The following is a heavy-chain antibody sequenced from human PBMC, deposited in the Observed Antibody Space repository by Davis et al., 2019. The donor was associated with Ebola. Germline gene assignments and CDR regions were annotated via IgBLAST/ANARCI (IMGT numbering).Heavy chain of an antibody. CDR2: IYYSGST. CDR3: ARGIGSYSGWFDP. Sequence: GSLRLSCAVYGGSFSSYYWSWIRQPPGKGLEWIGYIYYSGSTNYNPSLKSRVTISVDTSKNQFSLKLSSVTAADTAVYYCARGIGSYSGWFDPWGQGTLVTVSS. D-gene: IGHD1-26*01. V-gene: IGHV4-59*12. CDR1: GGSFSSYY. J-gene: IGHJ5*02.